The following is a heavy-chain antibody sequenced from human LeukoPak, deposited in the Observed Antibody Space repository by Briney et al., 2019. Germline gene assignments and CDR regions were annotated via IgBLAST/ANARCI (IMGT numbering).Heavy chain of an antibody. Sequence: GGSLRLSCAASGFTVDSNYLSWVRQAPGKGLVWVSHINSDVRSTSYADSVKGRFTISRDNARNTLYLQMNSLRAEDTAVYYCTRGNSPYFDAYDIWGQGTMVTVSS. J-gene: IGHJ3*02. CDR3: TRGNSPYFDAYDI. CDR2: INSDVRST. V-gene: IGHV3-74*01. D-gene: IGHD2-21*01. CDR1: GFTVDSNY.